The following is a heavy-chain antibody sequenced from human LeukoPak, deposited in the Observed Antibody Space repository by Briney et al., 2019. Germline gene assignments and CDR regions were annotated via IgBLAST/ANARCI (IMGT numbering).Heavy chain of an antibody. V-gene: IGHV4-61*01. CDR1: GGSVSSGSYY. J-gene: IGHJ3*02. D-gene: IGHD2-15*01. CDR3: ARRYCSGGSCYDAFDI. Sequence: PSETLSLTCTVSGGSVSSGSYYWSWIRQPPGKGLEWIGYIYYSGSTNYNPSLKSRVTISVDTSKNQFSLKLSSVTAADTAVYYCARRYCSGGSCYDAFDIWGQGTMVTVSS. CDR2: IYYSGST.